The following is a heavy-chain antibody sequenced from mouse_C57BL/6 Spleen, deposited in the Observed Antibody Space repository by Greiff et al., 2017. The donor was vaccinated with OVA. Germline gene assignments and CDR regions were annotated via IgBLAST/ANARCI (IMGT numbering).Heavy chain of an antibody. J-gene: IGHJ2*01. V-gene: IGHV2-9-1*01. CDR2: IWTGGGP. D-gene: IGHD4-1*01. Sequence: QVQLQQSGPGLVAPSQSLSITCTVSGFSLTSYAISWVRQPPGKGLEWLGVIWTGGGPNYNSALKSRMSISKDNSKSQVFLKMNSLQTDDTARYYCARNFDPNWDVYYFDYWGQGTTLTVSS. CDR1: GFSLTSYA. CDR3: ARNFDPNWDVYYFDY.